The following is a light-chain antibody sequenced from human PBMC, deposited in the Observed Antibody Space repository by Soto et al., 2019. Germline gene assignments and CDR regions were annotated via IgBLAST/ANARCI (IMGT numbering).Light chain of an antibody. Sequence: DVVMTQSPLSLPVTLGQPAPISCRSSQSLAYSDGNTYLNWFQQRPGQSPRRLIYKVSNRDSGVPDRFSGSGSGTEFTLQISRVEAEDVGVYYCLQGTHWTPYTFGQGTKLEI. J-gene: IGKJ2*01. CDR2: KVS. CDR3: LQGTHWTPYT. V-gene: IGKV2-30*01. CDR1: QSLAYSDGNTY.